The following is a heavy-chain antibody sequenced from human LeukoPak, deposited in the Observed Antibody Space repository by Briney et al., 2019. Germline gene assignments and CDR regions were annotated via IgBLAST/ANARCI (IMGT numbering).Heavy chain of an antibody. CDR1: GFTFSSYG. CDR2: ISYDGSNK. CDR3: AKEGYYYDSSGYNYYYGMDV. J-gene: IGHJ6*02. Sequence: PGGSLRLPCAASGFTFSSYGMHWVRQAPGKGLEWVAVISYDGSNKYYADSVKGRFTISRDNSKNTLYLQMNSLRAEDTAVYYCAKEGYYYDSSGYNYYYGMDVWGQGTTVTVSS. D-gene: IGHD3-22*01. V-gene: IGHV3-30*18.